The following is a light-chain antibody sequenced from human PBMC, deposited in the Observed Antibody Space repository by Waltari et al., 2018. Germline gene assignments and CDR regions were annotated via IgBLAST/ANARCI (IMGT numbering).Light chain of an antibody. Sequence: ELVLTQSPVTLSVSPGERATLSRRASQRVSSHLAWYQQKPGQAPRLLIYGASTRATGVPARFSGSGFGTEFTLTISSLQSEDFAVYYCQRYNNWPLTFGGGTKVEIK. CDR1: QRVSSH. J-gene: IGKJ4*01. CDR3: QRYNNWPLT. CDR2: GAS. V-gene: IGKV3-15*01.